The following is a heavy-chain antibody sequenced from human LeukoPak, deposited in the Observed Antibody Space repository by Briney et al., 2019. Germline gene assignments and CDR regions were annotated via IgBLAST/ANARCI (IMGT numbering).Heavy chain of an antibody. Sequence: SVKVSCKASGGTFSSYAISWVRQAPGQGLEWMGGIIPIFGTANYAQKFQGRVTITADESTSTAYMELSSLRSEDTAVYYCARCVFYYDSSGSYMYYFDYWGQGTLVTVSS. J-gene: IGHJ4*02. CDR1: GGTFSSYA. D-gene: IGHD3-22*01. CDR3: ARCVFYYDSSGSYMYYFDY. V-gene: IGHV1-69*13. CDR2: IIPIFGTA.